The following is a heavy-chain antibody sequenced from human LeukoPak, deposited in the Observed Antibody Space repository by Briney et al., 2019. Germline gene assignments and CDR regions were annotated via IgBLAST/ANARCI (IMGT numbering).Heavy chain of an antibody. CDR3: ARTGMGGNVWIDS. D-gene: IGHD1-26*01. CDR1: GYTFTNYD. V-gene: IGHV1-8*01. J-gene: IGHJ5*01. Sequence: ASVKVSCKASGYTFTNYDINWVRQATGQGLEWMGWMNPNSGDTGYAQKFQGRVTMTRDTSISTAYMELTSLTSDDTAIFYCARTGMGGNVWIDSWGQGTLLTVSS. CDR2: MNPNSGDT.